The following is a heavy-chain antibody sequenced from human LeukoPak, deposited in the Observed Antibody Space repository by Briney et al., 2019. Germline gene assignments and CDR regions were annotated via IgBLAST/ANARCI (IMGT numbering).Heavy chain of an antibody. Sequence: ASVKVSCKASGYTFTDYYMHWVRQAPGQGLEWMGWIIPNSGDTNYAQKLQGRVTMTRDTSINTAYMELSRLTSDDTAVYYCARDPLRRTFGYWGQGTLVTVSS. J-gene: IGHJ4*02. CDR2: IIPNSGDT. CDR1: GYTFTDYY. D-gene: IGHD4-17*01. V-gene: IGHV1-2*02. CDR3: ARDPLRRTFGY.